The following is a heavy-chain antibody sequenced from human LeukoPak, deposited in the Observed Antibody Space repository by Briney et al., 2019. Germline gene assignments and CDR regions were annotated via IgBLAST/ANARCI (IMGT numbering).Heavy chain of an antibody. CDR3: ARDLKIAVAGTDLGVDY. V-gene: IGHV1-18*01. CDR1: GYTFTSYG. J-gene: IGHJ4*02. Sequence: GASVKVSCKASGYTFTSYGISWVRQAPGQGLEWMGWISAYNGNTKYAQKLQGRVTMTTDTSTSTAYMELGSLRSDDTAVYYCARDLKIAVAGTDLGVDYWGQGTLVTVSS. CDR2: ISAYNGNT. D-gene: IGHD6-19*01.